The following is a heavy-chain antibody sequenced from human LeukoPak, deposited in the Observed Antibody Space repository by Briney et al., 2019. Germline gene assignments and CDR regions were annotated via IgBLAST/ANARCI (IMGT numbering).Heavy chain of an antibody. Sequence: ASVKVSCKASGYTFTNYYMHWVRQAPGQGLEWMGWINPNSGGTNYAQKFQGRVTTTRDTSITTAYMEVSRLRSDDTAVYYCARGQYYYDSAFPLHYWGQGTLVTVSS. CDR1: GYTFTNYY. J-gene: IGHJ4*02. CDR2: INPNSGGT. V-gene: IGHV1-2*02. D-gene: IGHD3-22*01. CDR3: ARGQYYYDSAFPLHY.